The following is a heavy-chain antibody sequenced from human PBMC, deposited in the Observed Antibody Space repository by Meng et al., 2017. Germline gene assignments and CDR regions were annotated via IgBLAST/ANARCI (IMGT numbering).Heavy chain of an antibody. CDR1: GFTFSSYG. V-gene: IGHV3-33*01. CDR2: IWYDGSTK. D-gene: IGHD3-22*01. Sequence: GGSLSLSCAASGFTFSSYGMHWVRQAPGKGLEWVAVIWYDGSTKYYADSVKGRFTISRDNAKNSLYPQMNSLRAEDTAVYYCARGGRVGYYDSSGYYAVDYWGQGTLVTVSS. CDR3: ARGGRVGYYDSSGYYAVDY. J-gene: IGHJ4*02.